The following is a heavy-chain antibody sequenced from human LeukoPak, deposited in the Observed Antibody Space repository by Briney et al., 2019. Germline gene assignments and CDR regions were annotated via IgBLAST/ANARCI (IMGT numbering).Heavy chain of an antibody. Sequence: GASVKVSCKASGGTFSSYATSWVRQAPGQGLEWMGGIIPIFGTANYAQKFQGRVTITADESTSTAYMELSSLRSEDTAVYYCARKGRDKAAGTFDYWGQGTLVTVSS. V-gene: IGHV1-69*13. CDR2: IIPIFGTA. CDR3: ARKGRDKAAGTFDY. J-gene: IGHJ4*02. CDR1: GGTFSSYA. D-gene: IGHD6-19*01.